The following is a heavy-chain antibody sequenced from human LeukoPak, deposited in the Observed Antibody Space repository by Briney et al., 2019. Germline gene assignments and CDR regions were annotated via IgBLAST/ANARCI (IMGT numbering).Heavy chain of an antibody. Sequence: GGSLRLSCAASGFTFSSYGMHWVRQAPGKGLEWVAFIRYNGSNKYYADSVKGRFTISRDNAKRSLYLQMNSLRVEDTAVYYCASYLYWWSDLGYWGQGTLVTVSS. D-gene: IGHD2-8*02. J-gene: IGHJ4*02. CDR1: GFTFSSYG. V-gene: IGHV3-30*02. CDR2: IRYNGSNK. CDR3: ASYLYWWSDLGY.